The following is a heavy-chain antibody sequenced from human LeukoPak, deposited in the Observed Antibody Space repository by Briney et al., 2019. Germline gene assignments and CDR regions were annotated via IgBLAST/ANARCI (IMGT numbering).Heavy chain of an antibody. J-gene: IGHJ3*02. Sequence: PSETLSLTCTVSGGSISSGDYYWSWIRQPPGKGLEWIGYIYYSGSTHYNPSLKGRVTISVDTSKNQFSLKLSSVTAADTAVYYCARDLITGDAFDIWGQGTMVTVSS. CDR3: ARDLITGDAFDI. CDR1: GGSISSGDYY. D-gene: IGHD3-16*01. V-gene: IGHV4-30-4*01. CDR2: IYYSGST.